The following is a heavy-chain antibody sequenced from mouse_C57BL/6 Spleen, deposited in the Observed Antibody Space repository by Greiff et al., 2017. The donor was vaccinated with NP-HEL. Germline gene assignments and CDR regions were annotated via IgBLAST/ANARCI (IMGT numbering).Heavy chain of an antibody. V-gene: IGHV1-63*01. Sequence: QVQLQQSGAELVRPGTSVKMSCKASGYTFTNYWIGWAKQRPGHGLAWIGDIYPGGGYTNYNEKFKGKATLTADKSSSTAYMQFSSLTSEDSAIYYCARRLTIYFDYWGQGTTLTVSS. D-gene: IGHD1-2*01. CDR2: IYPGGGYT. CDR3: ARRLTIYFDY. CDR1: GYTFTNYW. J-gene: IGHJ2*01.